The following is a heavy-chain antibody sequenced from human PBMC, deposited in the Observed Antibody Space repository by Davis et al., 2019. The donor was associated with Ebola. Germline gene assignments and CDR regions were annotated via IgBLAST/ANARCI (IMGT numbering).Heavy chain of an antibody. D-gene: IGHD4/OR15-4a*01. J-gene: IGHJ4*02. CDR1: GFTFDDYA. CDR3: ATEATMVY. Sequence: GESLKISCAASGFTFDDYAMHWVRQAPGKGLEWLGYISSNSDTTYYADSVRGRFIISRDNDKNSVLLQMDRMTHDDAGVYYCATEATMVYWGQGVLVTVSS. CDR2: ISSNSDTT. V-gene: IGHV3-48*02.